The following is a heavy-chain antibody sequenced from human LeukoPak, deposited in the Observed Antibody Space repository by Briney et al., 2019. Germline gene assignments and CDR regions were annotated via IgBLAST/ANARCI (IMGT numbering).Heavy chain of an antibody. D-gene: IGHD3-16*01. Sequence: GGSLRLSCAAPGFRFSTYSMNWVRQAPGKGLEWISYISHSGGAEHYTDSVKGRFTISRDNAKNALYLQMNSLRAEDTAVYFCARGYVFAFDYWTQGTLVTVSS. J-gene: IGHJ4*02. CDR1: GFRFSTYS. CDR3: ARGYVFAFDY. V-gene: IGHV3-48*01. CDR2: ISHSGGAE.